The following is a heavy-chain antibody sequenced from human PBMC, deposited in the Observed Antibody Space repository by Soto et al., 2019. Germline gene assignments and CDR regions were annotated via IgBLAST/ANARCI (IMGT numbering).Heavy chain of an antibody. CDR3: ARQHQRLRHYSYCMDV. Sequence: QLQLQESGPGLVKPSETLSLTCTVSGGSISSSSYYWGWIRQPPGKGLEWIGRIYYSGSTYYNPYPKSRVTISVDTSKNQCSQKLSSVTAADTAVYYCARQHQRLRHYSYCMDVWGQGTTVSVSS. V-gene: IGHV4-39*01. CDR1: GGSISSSSYY. CDR2: IYYSGST. J-gene: IGHJ6*02. D-gene: IGHD6-25*01.